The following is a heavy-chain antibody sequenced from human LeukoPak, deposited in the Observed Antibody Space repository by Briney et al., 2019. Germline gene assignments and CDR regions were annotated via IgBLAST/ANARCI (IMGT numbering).Heavy chain of an antibody. CDR2: IKQDGSEK. Sequence: GGSLRLSCAASGFTFSSFWMSWVRQAPGKGPEWVASIKQDGSEKYYVGSVEGRFTISRDNSKNTLNLQMNSLRAEDTAVYYCAKEGYYGSGSFPDYWGQGTLVTVSS. J-gene: IGHJ4*02. V-gene: IGHV3-7*01. D-gene: IGHD3-10*01. CDR3: AKEGYYGSGSFPDY. CDR1: GFTFSSFW.